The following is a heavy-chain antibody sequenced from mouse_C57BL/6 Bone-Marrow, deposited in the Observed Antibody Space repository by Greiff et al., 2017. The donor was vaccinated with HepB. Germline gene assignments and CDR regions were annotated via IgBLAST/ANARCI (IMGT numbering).Heavy chain of an antibody. Sequence: QVQLQQSGPELVKPGASVKISCKASGYSFTSYYIHWVKQRPGQGLEWIGWIYPGSGNTKYNEKFKGKATLTADTSSSTAYMQLSSLTSEDSAVYYCARRHYYGSSSGATDYWGQGTSVTVSS. V-gene: IGHV1-66*01. D-gene: IGHD1-1*01. CDR2: IYPGSGNT. CDR3: ARRHYYGSSSGATDY. CDR1: GYSFTSYY. J-gene: IGHJ4*01.